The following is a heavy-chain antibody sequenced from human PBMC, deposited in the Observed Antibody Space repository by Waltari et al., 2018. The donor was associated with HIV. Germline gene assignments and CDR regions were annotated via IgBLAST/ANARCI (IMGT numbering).Heavy chain of an antibody. CDR1: GYTLTDLS. Sequence: QVQLVQSGAEVKKPGASVKVSCKVSGYTLTDLSMHWVRQAPGKGLAWMGGFDPEDGETIYAQKFQGRVTMTEDTSTDTAYMELSSLRSEDTAVYYCATVQVRAYSSTYYFDYWGQGTLVTVSS. CDR3: ATVQVRAYSSTYYFDY. D-gene: IGHD6-6*01. J-gene: IGHJ4*02. CDR2: FDPEDGET. V-gene: IGHV1-24*01.